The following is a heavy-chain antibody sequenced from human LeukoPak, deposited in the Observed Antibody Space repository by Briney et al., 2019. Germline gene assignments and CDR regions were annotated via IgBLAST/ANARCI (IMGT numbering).Heavy chain of an antibody. V-gene: IGHV1-69*13. J-gene: IGHJ5*02. CDR1: GGTFSSYA. D-gene: IGHD3-10*01. CDR3: ARDWTGGSGSIGVVWFDP. CDR2: IIPIFGTA. Sequence: SVKVSCKASGGTFSSYATSWVRQAPGQGLEWMGGIIPIFGTANYAQKFQGRVTITADESTSTACMELSSLRSEDTAVYYCARDWTGGSGSIGVVWFDPWGQGTLVTVSS.